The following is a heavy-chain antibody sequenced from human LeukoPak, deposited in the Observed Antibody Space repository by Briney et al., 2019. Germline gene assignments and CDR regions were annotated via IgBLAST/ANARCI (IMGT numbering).Heavy chain of an antibody. CDR3: ARDPSNTSGRYAYFDY. CDR1: GFTFTIYG. J-gene: IGHJ4*02. Sequence: GASVKVSCKASGFTFTIYGISWVRQAPGQGLEWMGWISAYNGDTNYSQNFQGRVTMTTDTSTTTAYMELRSLRSDDTAVYYCARDPSNTSGRYAYFDYWGQGTPVTVSS. D-gene: IGHD6-19*01. CDR2: ISAYNGDT. V-gene: IGHV1-18*01.